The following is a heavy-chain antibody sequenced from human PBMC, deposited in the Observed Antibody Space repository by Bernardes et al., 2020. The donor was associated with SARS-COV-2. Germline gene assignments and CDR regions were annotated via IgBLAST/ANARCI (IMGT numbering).Heavy chain of an antibody. D-gene: IGHD2-2*01. Sequence: GGSLRLSCAASGFTFSSYGMHWVRQAPGKGLEWVAVIWYDGSNKYYADSVKGRFTISRDNSKNTLYLQMNSLRAEDTAVYYCASDQVPYYYGMDVWGQGTTVTVSS. CDR1: GFTFSSYG. J-gene: IGHJ6*02. CDR3: ASDQVPYYYGMDV. CDR2: IWYDGSNK. V-gene: IGHV3-33*01.